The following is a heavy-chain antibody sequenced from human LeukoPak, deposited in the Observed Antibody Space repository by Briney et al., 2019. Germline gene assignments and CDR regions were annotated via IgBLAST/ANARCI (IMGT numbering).Heavy chain of an antibody. D-gene: IGHD6-19*01. CDR1: GFTVSNNY. J-gene: IGHJ5*02. Sequence: GGSLTLSCAASGFTVSNNYMRWVRQAPGKGLEWVSLIYSSGSTYYADSVKGRFIISRDNSKNTLYLQMNSLRAEDTAVYYCARDRETVAGTLGWFDPWGQGTLVTVSS. CDR3: ARDRETVAGTLGWFDP. V-gene: IGHV3-66*01. CDR2: IYSSGST.